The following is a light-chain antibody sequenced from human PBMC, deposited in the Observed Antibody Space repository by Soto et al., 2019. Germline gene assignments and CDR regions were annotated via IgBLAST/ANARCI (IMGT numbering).Light chain of an antibody. CDR3: TSYSGVNQVL. Sequence: QSALTQPPSASGSPGQSVTISCTGTSSDVGNYNYVSWYQQHPGKAPRLMIYQVNKRPSGVPDRFSGSKSGNTASLTVSGLQAEDEADYYYTSYSGVNQVLFGGGTKLTVL. CDR1: SSDVGNYNY. CDR2: QVN. V-gene: IGLV2-8*01. J-gene: IGLJ3*02.